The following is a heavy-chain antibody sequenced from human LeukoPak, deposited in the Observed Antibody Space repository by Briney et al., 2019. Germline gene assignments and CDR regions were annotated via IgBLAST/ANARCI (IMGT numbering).Heavy chain of an antibody. J-gene: IGHJ4*02. CDR1: GFTFSSYG. CDR2: IWYDGSNK. V-gene: IGHV3-33*06. CDR3: AKSPAVWYGDLDY. Sequence: GGSLRLSCAASGFTFSSYGMHWVRQAPGKGLEWVAVIWYDGSNKYYADSVKGRFTISRDNSKNTLYLQMNSLRAEDTAVYYCAKSPAVWYGDLDYWGQGTLVTVSS. D-gene: IGHD4-17*01.